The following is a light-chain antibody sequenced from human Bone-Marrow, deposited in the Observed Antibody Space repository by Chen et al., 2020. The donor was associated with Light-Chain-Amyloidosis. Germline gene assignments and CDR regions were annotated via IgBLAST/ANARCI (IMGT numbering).Light chain of an antibody. CDR1: NIGSTS. V-gene: IGLV3-21*02. Sequence: SYVLTQPSSVSVAPGQTARIAWGGNNIGSTSVHCYQQTPGQAPLLVVYDDSDRPSGIPERLSGSNSGNTATLTISRVEAGDEADYYCQVWDRSSDRPVFGGGTKLTVL. J-gene: IGLJ3*02. CDR3: QVWDRSSDRPV. CDR2: DDS.